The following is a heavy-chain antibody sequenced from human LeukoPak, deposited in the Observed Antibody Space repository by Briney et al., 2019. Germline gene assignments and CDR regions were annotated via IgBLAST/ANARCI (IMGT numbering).Heavy chain of an antibody. D-gene: IGHD3-10*01. CDR2: ISNSGSSI. CDR3: AGRTYGSGSYLFHY. J-gene: IGHJ4*02. Sequence: PGGSLRLSCTASGFTFSDYYMNWIRQAPGKGLEWVSYISNSGSSIYYADSVKGRFTISRDNAKNSLYLQMNSLRTDDTAVYYCAGRTYGSGSYLFHYWGQGTLVTVSS. CDR1: GFTFSDYY. V-gene: IGHV3-11*01.